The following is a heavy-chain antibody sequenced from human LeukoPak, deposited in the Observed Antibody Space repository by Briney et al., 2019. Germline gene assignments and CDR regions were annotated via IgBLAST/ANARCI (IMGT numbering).Heavy chain of an antibody. J-gene: IGHJ4*02. CDR3: STQQGGSPAY. D-gene: IGHD3-16*01. Sequence: GGSLRLSCAASGLTFSSPGMHWVRQAPGKGLVWVSRITIDGSSTTYPDSVKGRFPISRDNAKNMLYLQVNRLRAEETAVYHFSTQQGGSPAYWGQGTQGTVSS. CDR1: GLTFSSPG. V-gene: IGHV3-74*01. CDR2: ITIDGSST.